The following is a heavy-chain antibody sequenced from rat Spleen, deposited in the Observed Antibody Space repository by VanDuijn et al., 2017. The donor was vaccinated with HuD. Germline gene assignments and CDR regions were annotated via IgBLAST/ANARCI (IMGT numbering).Heavy chain of an antibody. CDR1: GFTFSSYW. Sequence: EVQLVESGGGLVQPGRSLKLSCVASGFTFSSYWMYWIRQAPGKGLEWVASISPTGGSTYYRDSVKGRFTISRDNAKSTLYLQMDSLRSEDTATYYCATAGTRVSRFAYWGQGTLVTVSS. V-gene: IGHV5-19*01. CDR2: ISPTGGST. J-gene: IGHJ3*01. CDR3: ATAGTRVSRFAY. D-gene: IGHD1-4*01.